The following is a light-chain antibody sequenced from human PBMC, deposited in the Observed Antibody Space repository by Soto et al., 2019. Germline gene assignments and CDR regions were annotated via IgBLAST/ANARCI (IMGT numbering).Light chain of an antibody. CDR2: AVS. CDR1: SSDVGGYNY. V-gene: IGLV2-11*01. CDR3: CSDAGSYV. Sequence: QSALTQPRSVSGSPGQSVTISCTGTSSDVGGYNYVSWYQQHPGKAPKLMIYAVSKRPSGVPDRFSGSKSGNTASLTISGLQAEDEADYYCCSDAGSYVFGTGTQLTVL. J-gene: IGLJ7*01.